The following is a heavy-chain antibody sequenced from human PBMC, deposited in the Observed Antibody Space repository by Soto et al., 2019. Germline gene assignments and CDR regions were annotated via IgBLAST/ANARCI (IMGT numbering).Heavy chain of an antibody. CDR2: IYYSGST. CDR1: GGPISSGDYY. Sequence: QVQLQESDPGLVKPSQTLSLTCTVSGGPISSGDYYWSWIRQPPGKGLEWIGYIYYSGSTYYNPSLKSRVTISVDTSKNQFSLKLSSVTAADTAVYYCARAYYYDSSGYPGYFDYWGQGTLVTVSS. J-gene: IGHJ4*02. D-gene: IGHD3-22*01. V-gene: IGHV4-30-4*01. CDR3: ARAYYYDSSGYPGYFDY.